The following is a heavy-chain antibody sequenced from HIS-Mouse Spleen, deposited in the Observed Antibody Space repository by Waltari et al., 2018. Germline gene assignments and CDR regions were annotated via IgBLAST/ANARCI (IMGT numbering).Heavy chain of an antibody. J-gene: IGHJ6*02. D-gene: IGHD4-17*01. Sequence: QVQLVQSGAEVKKPGSSVKVSCKASGGTFSSYAISWVRQAPGQGLGWMGSKIPVLGRTNNAHQCQDRGTTNAKKSTSPAYMERSSLRSEDTAVYYCARGIHYGDYAGLYYYYGMDVWGQGTTVTVSS. CDR2: KIPVLGRT. CDR3: ARGIHYGDYAGLYYYYGMDV. V-gene: IGHV1-69*04. CDR1: GGTFSSYA.